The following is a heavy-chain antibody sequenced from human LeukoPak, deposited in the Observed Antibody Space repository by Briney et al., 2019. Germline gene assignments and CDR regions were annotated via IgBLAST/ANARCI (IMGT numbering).Heavy chain of an antibody. CDR3: ATGLHYYDSSGYSDY. D-gene: IGHD3-22*01. Sequence: ASVKVSCKVSGYTLTELSMHWVRQAPGKELEWMGGFDPEDGETIYAQKFQGRVTMTEDTSTDTAYMELSSLRSEDTAVYYCATGLHYYDSSGYSDYWGQGTLVTVSS. CDR2: FDPEDGET. J-gene: IGHJ4*02. V-gene: IGHV1-24*01. CDR1: GYTLTELS.